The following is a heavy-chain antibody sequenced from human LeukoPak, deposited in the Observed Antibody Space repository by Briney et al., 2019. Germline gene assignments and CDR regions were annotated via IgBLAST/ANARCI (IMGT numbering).Heavy chain of an antibody. Sequence: GGSLRLSCAASGFTFSSYAVSWVRQAPGKGLEWVSVISGSGGSTYYADSVKGRFTISRDNSKNTLYLQMNSLRAEDTAVYYCAKDTRMGVVVAGHYFDYWGQGTLVTVSS. CDR3: AKDTRMGVVVAGHYFDY. V-gene: IGHV3-23*01. J-gene: IGHJ4*02. D-gene: IGHD2-15*01. CDR2: ISGSGGST. CDR1: GFTFSSYA.